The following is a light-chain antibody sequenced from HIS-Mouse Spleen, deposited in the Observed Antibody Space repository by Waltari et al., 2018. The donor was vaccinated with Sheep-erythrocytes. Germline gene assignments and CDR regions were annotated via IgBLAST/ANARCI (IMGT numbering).Light chain of an antibody. V-gene: IGLV2-23*01. CDR2: EGS. Sequence: QSALTQPASVSGPPGQSITISCTGTSSDVGSYNLVSWYQQHPRKAPKLMIYEGSKRPSGVSNRFSGSKSGNTASLTISGLQAEDEADYYCCSYAGSSTPWVFGGGTKLTVL. J-gene: IGLJ3*02. CDR1: SSDVGSYNL. CDR3: CSYAGSSTPWV.